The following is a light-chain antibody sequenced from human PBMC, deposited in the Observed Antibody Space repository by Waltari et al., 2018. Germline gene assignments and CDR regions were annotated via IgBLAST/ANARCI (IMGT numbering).Light chain of an antibody. Sequence: DIQMAQSPSSLSASVGDRVTITCRASQDIINCLNWYQQKPGKAPRLLIYAASSLQSGVPSRFSGSGSGTDFTLTISSLQSDDFANYYCQQSYRAPRTFGQWTKLESK. J-gene: IGKJ2*01. CDR1: QDIINC. CDR2: AAS. CDR3: QQSYRAPRT. V-gene: IGKV1-39*01.